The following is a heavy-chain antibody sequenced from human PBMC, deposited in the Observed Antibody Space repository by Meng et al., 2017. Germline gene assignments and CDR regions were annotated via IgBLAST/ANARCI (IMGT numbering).Heavy chain of an antibody. D-gene: IGHD1-26*01. V-gene: IGHV1-2*02. Sequence: ASVTVSCKASGYTFTGYYMHWVRQAPGQGLEWMGWINPNSGGTNYAQKFQGRVTMTRDTYISSAYMELSRLGSDDPAVYYWASVGGVVGATVNWGQGTLVTVSS. CDR1: GYTFTGYY. J-gene: IGHJ4*02. CDR3: ASVGGVVGATVN. CDR2: INPNSGGT.